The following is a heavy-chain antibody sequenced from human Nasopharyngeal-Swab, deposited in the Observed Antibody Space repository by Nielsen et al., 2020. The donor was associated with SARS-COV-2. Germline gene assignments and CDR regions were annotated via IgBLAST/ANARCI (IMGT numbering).Heavy chain of an antibody. J-gene: IGHJ4*02. CDR2: ISNGGGTT. CDR3: ARGGDIVVVVAATDY. D-gene: IGHD2-15*01. Sequence: GGSLRLSCAASGFTFRNYAMSWVRQAPGKGLEWVSGISNGGGTTHNADSVRGRFTISRDNSKNTLYLQMNSLRAEDTAVYYCARGGDIVVVVAATDYWGQGTLVTVSS. V-gene: IGHV3-23*01. CDR1: GFTFRNYA.